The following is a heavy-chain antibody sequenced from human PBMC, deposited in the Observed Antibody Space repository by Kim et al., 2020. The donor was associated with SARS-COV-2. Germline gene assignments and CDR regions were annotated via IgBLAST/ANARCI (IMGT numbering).Heavy chain of an antibody. CDR1: GFTFSGFA. J-gene: IGHJ3*02. CDR3: ARETPDYSSSWFDI. Sequence: GGSLRLFCEASGFTFSGFALHWVRQAPGKGLEWVAIISYDGTTKYSSDSLRGRFTISRDDSKNTLYLQMNSLRPEDTAVYYCARETPDYSSSWFDIWGQ. CDR2: ISYDGTTK. V-gene: IGHV3-30*04. D-gene: IGHD6-13*01.